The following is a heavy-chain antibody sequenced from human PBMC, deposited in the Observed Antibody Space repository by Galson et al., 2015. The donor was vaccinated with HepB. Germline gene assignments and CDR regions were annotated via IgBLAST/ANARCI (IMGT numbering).Heavy chain of an antibody. CDR2: IWYDGSNK. V-gene: IGHV3-33*08. Sequence: SLRLSCAASGFTFSSYGMHWVRQAPGKGLEWVAVIWYDGSNKYYADSVKGRFTISRDNSKNTLYLQMNSLRAEDTAVYYCARGHDSSGYYYVWGDYWGQGTLVTVSS. CDR3: ARGHDSSGYYYVWGDY. CDR1: GFTFSSYG. D-gene: IGHD3-22*01. J-gene: IGHJ4*02.